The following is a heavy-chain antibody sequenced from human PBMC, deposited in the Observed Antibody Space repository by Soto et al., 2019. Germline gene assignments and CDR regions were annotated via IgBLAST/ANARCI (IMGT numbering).Heavy chain of an antibody. CDR2: IYYSGTT. D-gene: IGHD5-12*01. Sequence: QVQLQESGPGLVKPSQTLSLTCTVSGGSISSGGYYWSRIRQNPGKGLEWIGYIYYSGTTNYNPSLKSRLTTSVDTSKNQSSLKLNSMTAADTAVYYCARDESATDAFDIWGQGTMVTVSS. CDR1: GGSISSGGYY. V-gene: IGHV4-31*03. J-gene: IGHJ3*02. CDR3: ARDESATDAFDI.